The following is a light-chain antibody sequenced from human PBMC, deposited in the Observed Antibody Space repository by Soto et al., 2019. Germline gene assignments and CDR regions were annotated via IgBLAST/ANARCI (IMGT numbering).Light chain of an antibody. V-gene: IGLV2-8*01. CDR1: SSDVGGYNY. J-gene: IGLJ2*01. Sequence: QSVLTQPPSASGSPGQSVTISCTGTSSDVGGYNYVSWYQQHPGKAPKLMIYEVNERPSGVPDRFSGSKSGNTASLTVSGLQAEDEAHYYCSSYAGSNNYVIFGGGTKVTVL. CDR3: SSYAGSNNYVI. CDR2: EVN.